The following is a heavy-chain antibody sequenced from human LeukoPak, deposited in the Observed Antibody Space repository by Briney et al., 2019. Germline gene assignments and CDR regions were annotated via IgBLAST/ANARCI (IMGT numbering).Heavy chain of an antibody. CDR1: GGSISSGSYY. D-gene: IGHD3-3*01. CDR2: IYTSGST. Sequence: SQTLSLTCTVSGGSISSGSYYWSWIRQPAGKGLEWIGRIYTSGSTNYNPSLKSRVTISVDTSKDQFSLKLSSVTAADTAVYYCARGNPLGLYGIFGVVPNGSDWFDPWGQGTLVTVSS. CDR3: ARGNPLGLYGIFGVVPNGSDWFDP. V-gene: IGHV4-61*02. J-gene: IGHJ5*02.